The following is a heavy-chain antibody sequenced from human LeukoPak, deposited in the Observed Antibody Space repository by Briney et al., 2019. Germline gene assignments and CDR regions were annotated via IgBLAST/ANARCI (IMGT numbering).Heavy chain of an antibody. CDR3: AKASSPLGHFDY. D-gene: IGHD3-16*01. CDR2: ISGNSDDT. V-gene: IGHV3-23*01. J-gene: IGHJ4*02. Sequence: GGSLRLSCAASGFTFSSYAMTWLRQAPGKGLEWVSSISGNSDDTYYTDSVKGRFTISRDNSKNMVYLQMNSLRAEDTAVYYCAKASSPLGHFDYWGRGTLVTVSS. CDR1: GFTFSSYA.